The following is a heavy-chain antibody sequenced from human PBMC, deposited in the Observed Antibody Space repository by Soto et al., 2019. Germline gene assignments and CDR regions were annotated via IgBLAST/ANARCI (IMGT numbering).Heavy chain of an antibody. CDR1: GFTFISSF. V-gene: IGHV3-7*03. Sequence: GGSLRLSCVASGFTFISSFMGWVRQAPGKGLEWVANINQDGGGTYYVDSVEGRFTISRDNAKDSLYLQMNSLRGEDTAVYYCARYFRGSGRYFFDYWGQGTLVTVSS. CDR3: ARYFRGSGRYFFDY. D-gene: IGHD6-19*01. CDR2: INQDGGGT. J-gene: IGHJ4*02.